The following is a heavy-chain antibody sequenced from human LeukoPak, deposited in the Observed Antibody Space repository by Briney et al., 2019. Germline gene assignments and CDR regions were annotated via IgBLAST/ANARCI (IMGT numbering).Heavy chain of an antibody. Sequence: GGSLRLSCAASGFTFSSYGMHWVRQATGKGLEWVANIKGDGSKQYYVGSVKGRFTISRDNAKNSLYLQMYSLTAEDTAVYYCARDGDHSCGDYWGQGTLVTVSS. CDR3: ARDGDHSCGDY. CDR1: GFTFSSYG. V-gene: IGHV3-7*01. D-gene: IGHD2-2*01. J-gene: IGHJ4*02. CDR2: IKGDGSKQ.